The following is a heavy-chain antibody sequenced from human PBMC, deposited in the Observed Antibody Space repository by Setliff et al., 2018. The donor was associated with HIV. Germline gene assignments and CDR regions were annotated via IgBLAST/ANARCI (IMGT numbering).Heavy chain of an antibody. CDR2: ISASGGGT. D-gene: IGHD3-22*01. CDR3: AKVYSTAYRPDY. V-gene: IGHV3-23*01. Sequence: SCAASGFRFSDYAMTWVRQAPGKGLEWVSGISASGGGTYYADSVRGRFTISRDNSKNTLHLQMSSLSADDTAVYYCAKVYSTAYRPDYWGQGNLVTVSS. CDR1: GFRFSDYA. J-gene: IGHJ4*02.